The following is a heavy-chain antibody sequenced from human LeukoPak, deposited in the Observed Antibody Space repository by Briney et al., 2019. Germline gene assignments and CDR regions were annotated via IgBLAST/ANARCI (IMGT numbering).Heavy chain of an antibody. V-gene: IGHV4-34*01. CDR1: GGSFSGYY. D-gene: IGHD2-2*01. Sequence: PETLSLTCAVYGGSFSGYYWSWIRQPPGKGLEWIGEINHSGSTNYNPSLKSRVTISVDTSKNQFSLKLSSVTAADTAVYYCARGRGYCSSTSCYGLLFDYWGQGTLVTVSS. J-gene: IGHJ4*02. CDR3: ARGRGYCSSTSCYGLLFDY. CDR2: INHSGST.